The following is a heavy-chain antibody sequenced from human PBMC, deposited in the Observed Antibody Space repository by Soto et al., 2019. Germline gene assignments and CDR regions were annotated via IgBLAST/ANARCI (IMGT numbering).Heavy chain of an antibody. CDR1: GFTFSSYW. Sequence: GGSLRLSCAASGFTFSSYWMHWVRQVPGKGLVWVSRINSDGSSTGYADFVKGRFTISRDNAKNTLYLQMNSLRAEDTAVYYCARDGRVGATGCMDVWGQGTTVTVSS. J-gene: IGHJ6*02. D-gene: IGHD1-26*01. CDR3: ARDGRVGATGCMDV. V-gene: IGHV3-74*01. CDR2: INSDGSST.